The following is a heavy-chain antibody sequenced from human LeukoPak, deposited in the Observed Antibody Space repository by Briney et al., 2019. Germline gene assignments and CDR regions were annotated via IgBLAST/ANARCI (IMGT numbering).Heavy chain of an antibody. V-gene: IGHV4-38-2*01. CDR1: GYSISSGYY. J-gene: IGHJ4*02. CDR3: ARGRQRGYSYGYPY. D-gene: IGHD5-18*01. CDR2: IYHSGST. Sequence: SETLSLTCAVSGYSISSGYYWGWIRQPPGKGLEWIGSIYHSGSTYYNPSLKSRVIISVDTSKNQFSLKLSSVTAADTAVYYCARGRQRGYSYGYPYWGQGTLVTVSS.